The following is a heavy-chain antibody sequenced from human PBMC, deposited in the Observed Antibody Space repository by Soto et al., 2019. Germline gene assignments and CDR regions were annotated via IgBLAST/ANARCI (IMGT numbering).Heavy chain of an antibody. CDR1: GGSISSSSYY. V-gene: IGHV4-39*01. Sequence: PSETLSLTCTVSGGSISSSSYYWGWIRQPPGKGLEWIGSIYYSGSTYYNPSLKSRVTISVDTSKNQFSLKLSSVTAADTAVYYCETVWFGESQHWSQGTLVTVSS. CDR3: ETVWFGESQH. CDR2: IYYSGST. D-gene: IGHD3-10*01. J-gene: IGHJ1*01.